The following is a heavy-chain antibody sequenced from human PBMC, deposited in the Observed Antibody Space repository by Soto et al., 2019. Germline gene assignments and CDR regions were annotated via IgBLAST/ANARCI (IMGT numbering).Heavy chain of an antibody. CDR1: GYTFSSYH. CDR3: ARDRGGYCAAGSCSEAWFDT. Sequence: QVQLVQSAAEEKKPGASVKVSFKASGYTFSSYHIYWVRQAPGQSLDWMGWINTGNGYTKYSQKFQARVTISRDTSASTVYVELSSLRSADTAVYYCARDRGGYCAAGSCSEAWFDTWGQGTLVTVSS. V-gene: IGHV1-3*05. CDR2: INTGNGYT. D-gene: IGHD2-15*01. J-gene: IGHJ5*02.